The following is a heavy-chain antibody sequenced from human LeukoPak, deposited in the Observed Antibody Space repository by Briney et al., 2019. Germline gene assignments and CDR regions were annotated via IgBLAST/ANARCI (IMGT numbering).Heavy chain of an antibody. J-gene: IGHJ5*02. V-gene: IGHV3-53*01. Sequence: GGSLRLSCAASGFTGSHNYMSWVRQAPGKGLEWVSATHSSGGTYYADSVKGRFTISRDTSKNTLYLQIDSLSVEDTAVYYCIVFGDSNHWGQGTLVTVSS. CDR1: GFTGSHNY. CDR3: IVFGDSNH. D-gene: IGHD4-17*01. CDR2: THSSGGT.